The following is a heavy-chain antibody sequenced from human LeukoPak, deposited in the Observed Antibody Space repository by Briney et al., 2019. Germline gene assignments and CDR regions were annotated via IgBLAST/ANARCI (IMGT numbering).Heavy chain of an antibody. Sequence: SETLSLTCTVSGGSISSYSWSWIRQPAGKGLEWIGRIYTIGSTKYNPSLKSRVTISLDTSRNQFSLKLNSVTAADTAVYYCAKSNGYGLVDIWGQGTMVTVSS. CDR1: GGSISSYS. CDR2: IYTIGST. V-gene: IGHV4-4*07. D-gene: IGHD3-10*01. CDR3: AKSNGYGLVDI. J-gene: IGHJ3*02.